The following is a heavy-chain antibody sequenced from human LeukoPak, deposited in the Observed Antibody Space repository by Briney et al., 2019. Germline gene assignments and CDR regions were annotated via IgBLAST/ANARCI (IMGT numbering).Heavy chain of an antibody. Sequence: GESLKISRKGSGYSFTSYWIGWGRQMPGKGLEWMGVIYPGDSETRYSPSFQGQVTISADRSISPAYLQWRSLKASDTAMYYCARREQLAPQANFDYWGQGTLVTVSS. CDR1: GYSFTSYW. CDR2: IYPGDSET. J-gene: IGHJ4*02. CDR3: ARREQLAPQANFDY. D-gene: IGHD6-6*01. V-gene: IGHV5-51*01.